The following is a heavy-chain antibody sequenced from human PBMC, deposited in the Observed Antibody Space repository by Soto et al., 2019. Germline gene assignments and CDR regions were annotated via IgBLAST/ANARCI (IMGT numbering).Heavy chain of an antibody. Sequence: SVKVSCKASGGTFSSYAISWVRQAPGQGLEWMGGIIPIFGTANYAQKFQGRVTITADESTSTAYMELSSLRSEDTAVYYCASLHCTNGVCSNRNWFDPWGQGTLVTVSS. CDR1: GGTFSSYA. V-gene: IGHV1-69*13. J-gene: IGHJ5*02. CDR3: ASLHCTNGVCSNRNWFDP. D-gene: IGHD2-8*01. CDR2: IIPIFGTA.